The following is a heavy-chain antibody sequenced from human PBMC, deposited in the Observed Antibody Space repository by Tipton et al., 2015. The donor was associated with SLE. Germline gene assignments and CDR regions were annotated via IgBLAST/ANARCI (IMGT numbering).Heavy chain of an antibody. CDR3: ARGGLGVSYYYYMDV. V-gene: IGHV4-61*02. J-gene: IGHJ6*03. CDR1: GGSISSGSYY. CDR2: IYTSGST. D-gene: IGHD1-26*01. Sequence: TLSLTCTVSGGSISSGSYYWSWIRQPAGKGLEWIGRIYTSGSTNYNPSLKSRVTISVDMSNKNQFSLKLSSVTAADTAVYYCARGGLGVSYYYYMDVWGKGTTVTVSS.